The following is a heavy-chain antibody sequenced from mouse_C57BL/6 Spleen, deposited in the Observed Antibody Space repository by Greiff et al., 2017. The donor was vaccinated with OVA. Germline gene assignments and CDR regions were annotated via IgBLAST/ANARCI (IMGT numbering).Heavy chain of an antibody. CDR2: IYPGGGYT. D-gene: IGHD2-4*01. J-gene: IGHJ3*01. CDR1: GYTFTNYW. V-gene: IGHV1-63*01. Sequence: VQLQQSGAELVRPGTSVKMSCKASGYTFTNYWIGWAKQRPGHGLEWIGDIYPGGGYTNYNEKFKGKATLTADKSSSTAYMQLSSLTSEDSAVYYCAREYYDYDVGFAYWGQGTLVTVSA. CDR3: AREYYDYDVGFAY.